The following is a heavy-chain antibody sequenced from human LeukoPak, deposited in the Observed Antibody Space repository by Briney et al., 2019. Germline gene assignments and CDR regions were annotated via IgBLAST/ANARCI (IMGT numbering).Heavy chain of an antibody. CDR3: ATHMAGYNDRYYGMDV. J-gene: IGHJ6*02. Sequence: SETLSLTCTVSGGSISSYYWSWIRQPPGKGLEWIGYIYYSGSTNYNPSLKSRVTISVDTSKNQFSLKLSSVTAADTAVYYCATHMAGYNDRYYGMDVWGPGTTVTVSS. V-gene: IGHV4-59*01. CDR1: GGSISSYY. CDR2: IYYSGST. D-gene: IGHD5-24*01.